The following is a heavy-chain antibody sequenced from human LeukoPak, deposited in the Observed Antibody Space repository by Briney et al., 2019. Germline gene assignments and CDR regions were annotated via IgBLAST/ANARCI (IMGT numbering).Heavy chain of an antibody. CDR2: IYSGGNT. V-gene: IGHV3-66*01. D-gene: IGHD5-24*01. CDR3: ARGASRDGSGY. CDR1: GFTVSSSF. Sequence: GGSLRLSCAASGFTVSSSFMNWVRQAPGKGLEWVSVIYSGGNTYYADSVKDRFTISRDNSKNTLYLQMNSLRAEDTAVYYCARGASRDGSGYWGQGTLVTVSS. J-gene: IGHJ4*02.